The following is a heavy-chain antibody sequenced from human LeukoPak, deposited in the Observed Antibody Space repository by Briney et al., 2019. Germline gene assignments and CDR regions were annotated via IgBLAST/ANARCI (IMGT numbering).Heavy chain of an antibody. Sequence: GGSLRLSCAASGFSFSGHWMNRVRQPPGKGLEWVANIKADGSEKYYVDSVRGRFTISRDDAKRTVDLQMDNLRAEDTAIYYCAYRNNFEYWGQGALVTVFS. CDR2: IKADGSEK. CDR1: GFSFSGHW. CDR3: AYRNNFEY. D-gene: IGHD1-26*01. V-gene: IGHV3-7*05. J-gene: IGHJ4*02.